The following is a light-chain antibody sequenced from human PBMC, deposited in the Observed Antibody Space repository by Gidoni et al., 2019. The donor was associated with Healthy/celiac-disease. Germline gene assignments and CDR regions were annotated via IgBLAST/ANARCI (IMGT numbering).Light chain of an antibody. CDR1: QSVSSN. Sequence: EIVMTQSPATLSVSPGERATLSCRASQSVSSNLAWYQQKPGQAPRLLIYGASTRATGIPARFSGSGSGTEFTLTISSLQSEDFAVYYCQQSLGTFGQGTKLEIK. V-gene: IGKV3-15*01. J-gene: IGKJ2*01. CDR2: GAS. CDR3: QQSLGT.